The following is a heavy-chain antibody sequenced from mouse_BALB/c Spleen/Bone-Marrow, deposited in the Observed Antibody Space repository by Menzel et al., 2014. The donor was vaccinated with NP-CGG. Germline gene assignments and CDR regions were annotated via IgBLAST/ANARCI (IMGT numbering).Heavy chain of an antibody. CDR1: GYTFTSYW. D-gene: IGHD4-1*01. CDR3: ARGTGPDY. Sequence: VQVVESGAELARPGASMKLSCKASGYTFTSYWMQWVKPRPGQGLEWIGAIYPGDGDTRYTQKFKGKATLTADKSSSTAYMQLSSLASEDSAVYYCARGTGPDYWGQGTTLTVSS. J-gene: IGHJ2*01. V-gene: IGHV1-87*01. CDR2: IYPGDGDT.